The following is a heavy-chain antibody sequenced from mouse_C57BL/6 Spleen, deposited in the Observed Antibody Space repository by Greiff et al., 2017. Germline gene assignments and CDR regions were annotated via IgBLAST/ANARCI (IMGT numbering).Heavy chain of an antibody. D-gene: IGHD2-5*01. CDR3: AGSNYEYAMDY. J-gene: IGHJ4*01. CDR2: IYPGDGDT. Sequence: QVQLQQSGPELVKPGASVKISCKASGYAFSSSWMNWVKQRPGKGLEWIGRIYPGDGDTNYNGKFKGKATLTADKSSSTAYMQLSSLTSEDSAVYFWAGSNYEYAMDYWGQGTSVTVSS. V-gene: IGHV1-82*01. CDR1: GYAFSSSW.